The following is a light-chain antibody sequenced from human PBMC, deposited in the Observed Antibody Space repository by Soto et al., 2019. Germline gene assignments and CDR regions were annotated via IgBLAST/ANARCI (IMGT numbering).Light chain of an antibody. CDR2: DAS. Sequence: DIQMSQSPASLSASLGDRATLTCRAAESISRHLTWYKQKPGRAPDLLIYDASTLQNGVPSRFTGSGSGTEFTLTITGLQLEDFATYYCQQDYSTLATFGQGTRLEIK. J-gene: IGKJ5*01. CDR3: QQDYSTLAT. CDR1: ESISRH. V-gene: IGKV1-39*01.